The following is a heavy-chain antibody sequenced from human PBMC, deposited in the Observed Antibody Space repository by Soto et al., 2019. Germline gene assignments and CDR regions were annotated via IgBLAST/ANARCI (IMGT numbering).Heavy chain of an antibody. Sequence: SETLSLTCTVSGGSVSSGSYYWSWIRQPPGKGLEWIGYIHYSGSTNYNPSLKSRVTISVDTSKNQFSLKLSSVTAADTAVYYCARFWAIGYYDMDVWGQGTTVTSP. CDR2: IHYSGST. CDR1: GGSVSSGSYY. J-gene: IGHJ6*02. D-gene: IGHD2-2*01. CDR3: ARFWAIGYYDMDV. V-gene: IGHV4-61*01.